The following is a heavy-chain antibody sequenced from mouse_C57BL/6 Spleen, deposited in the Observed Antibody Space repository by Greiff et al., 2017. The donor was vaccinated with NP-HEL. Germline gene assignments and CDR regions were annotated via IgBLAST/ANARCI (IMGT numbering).Heavy chain of an antibody. CDR3: AIITTVVATSPGFAY. CDR1: GFTFSSYG. J-gene: IGHJ3*01. D-gene: IGHD1-1*01. Sequence: EVKVVESGGDLVKPGGSLKLPCAASGFTFSSYGMSWVRQTPDKRLEWVATISSGGSYTYYPDSVKGRFTISRDNAKNTLYLQMSRLKSEDTAMYYCAIITTVVATSPGFAYWGQGTLVTVSA. V-gene: IGHV5-6*01. CDR2: ISSGGSYT.